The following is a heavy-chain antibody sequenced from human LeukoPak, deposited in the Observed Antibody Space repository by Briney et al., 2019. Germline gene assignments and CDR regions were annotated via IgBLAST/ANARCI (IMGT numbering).Heavy chain of an antibody. CDR1: GYTFTSYY. Sequence: GASVKVSCKASGYTFTSYYMHWVRQAPGQGLEWMGIINPSGGSTSYAQKFQGRVTMTRDTSTSTVYMELSSLRSEDTAVYYCARLMTTVNGRLNWFDPWGQGTLVTVSS. D-gene: IGHD4-11*01. CDR2: INPSGGST. CDR3: ARLMTTVNGRLNWFDP. V-gene: IGHV1-46*01. J-gene: IGHJ5*02.